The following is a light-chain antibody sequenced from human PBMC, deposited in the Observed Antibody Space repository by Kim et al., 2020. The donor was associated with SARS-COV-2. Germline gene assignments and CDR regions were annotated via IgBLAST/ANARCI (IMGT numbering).Light chain of an antibody. J-gene: IGLJ3*02. Sequence: GQSVTISCTGTSSDVGGYNYVSWYQQHPGKAPKLMMYDVSKRPSGVPDRFSGSKSGNTASLTISGLQAEDEADYYCCSYAGSYTWVFGGGTKLTVL. V-gene: IGLV2-11*01. CDR2: DVS. CDR1: SSDVGGYNY. CDR3: CSYAGSYTWV.